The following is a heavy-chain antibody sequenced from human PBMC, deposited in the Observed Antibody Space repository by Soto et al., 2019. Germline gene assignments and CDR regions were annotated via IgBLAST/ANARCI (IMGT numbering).Heavy chain of an antibody. Sequence: EVQLVESGGGLVQPGGSLKLSCAASGFIFSDSPIHWVRQASGKGLEWVGRIRSKGDNYATAYAASVKGRFTISRDDSKNTAYLQMNSLKTDDTAVYYCTRFVEWDQGNEYWGQGTLVTVSS. CDR1: GFIFSDSP. J-gene: IGHJ4*02. V-gene: IGHV3-73*01. D-gene: IGHD3-3*01. CDR2: IRSKGDNYAT. CDR3: TRFVEWDQGNEY.